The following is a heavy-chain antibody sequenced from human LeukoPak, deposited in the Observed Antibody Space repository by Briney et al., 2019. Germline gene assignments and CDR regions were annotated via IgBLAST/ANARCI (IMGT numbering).Heavy chain of an antibody. J-gene: IGHJ3*01. Sequence: PGGSLRLSCAASGFTFSSYGMHWVRQAPGKWLEWVAFILYDGSNKYYADSVKGRFTISRDNSKNTLYLQMNSLRAEDTAVYYCAKASRPVLSIVRAPAAWGQGTMVTVSS. V-gene: IGHV3-30*02. CDR2: ILYDGSNK. CDR3: AKASRPVLSIVRAPAA. D-gene: IGHD1-26*01. CDR1: GFTFSSYG.